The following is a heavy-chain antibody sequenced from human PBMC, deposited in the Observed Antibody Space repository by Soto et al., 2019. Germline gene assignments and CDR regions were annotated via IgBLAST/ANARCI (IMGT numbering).Heavy chain of an antibody. Sequence: GGSLRLSCAASGFTFSSYAMSWVRQAPGKGLEWVSVIRGSGGSTYYADSVKGRFTISRDSSKNTLYLQMNSLRPEDTAVYYCVNLLFGTSPYFQHWGQGTLVTVSS. CDR1: GFTFSSYA. CDR3: VNLLFGTSPYFQH. V-gene: IGHV3-23*01. J-gene: IGHJ1*01. CDR2: IRGSGGST. D-gene: IGHD2-21*02.